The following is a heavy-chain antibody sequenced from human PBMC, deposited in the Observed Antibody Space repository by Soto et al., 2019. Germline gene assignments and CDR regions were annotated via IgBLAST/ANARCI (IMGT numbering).Heavy chain of an antibody. CDR1: GGSFSGYY. CDR2: INHSGST. V-gene: IGHV4-34*01. CDR3: ARGSEYCSSTSCYTREFCFDP. Sequence: PSETLSLTCAVYGGSFSGYYWSWIRQPPGKGLEWIGEINHSGSTNYNPSLKSRVTISVDTSKNQFSLKLSSVTAADTAVYYCARGSEYCSSTSCYTREFCFDPWGQGTLVTVSS. J-gene: IGHJ5*02. D-gene: IGHD2-2*02.